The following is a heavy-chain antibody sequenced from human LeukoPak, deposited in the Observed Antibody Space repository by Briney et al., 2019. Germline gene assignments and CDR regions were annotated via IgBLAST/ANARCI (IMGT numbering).Heavy chain of an antibody. CDR2: ISWNSGSI. Sequence: GGSLRLSCAASGFTFDDYAMHWVRQAPGKGLEWVSGISWNSGSIGYADSVKGRFTISRDNAKNSLYLQMNSLRAEDTAVYYCARDARSSSCGYWGQGTLVTVSS. D-gene: IGHD6-13*01. J-gene: IGHJ4*02. CDR1: GFTFDDYA. V-gene: IGHV3-9*01. CDR3: ARDARSSSCGY.